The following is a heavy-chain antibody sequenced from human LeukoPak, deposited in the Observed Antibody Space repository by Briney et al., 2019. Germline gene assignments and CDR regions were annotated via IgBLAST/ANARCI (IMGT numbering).Heavy chain of an antibody. D-gene: IGHD2-8*01. CDR3: ARVRSGTSGIYDAFAI. V-gene: IGHV3-48*01. CDR2: ISASSATI. Sequence: GGSLRLSCAASGFTFSDFSMSWVRQAPGKGLEWVSYISASSATIYYADSVKRRFTISRDNAKSLLYLQMDSLRAEDTAVYYCARVRSGTSGIYDAFAIWGQGTMVTVSS. J-gene: IGHJ3*02. CDR1: GFTFSDFS.